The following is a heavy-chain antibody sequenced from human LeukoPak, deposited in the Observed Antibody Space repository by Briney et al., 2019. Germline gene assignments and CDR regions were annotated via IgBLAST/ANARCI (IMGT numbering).Heavy chain of an antibody. CDR1: GYTFTSYA. J-gene: IGHJ6*03. V-gene: IGHV1-8*03. D-gene: IGHD2-15*01. CDR3: ARVLGNRAADYYYYYMDV. Sequence: ASVKVSCKASGYTFTSYAMHWVRQAPGQRLEWMGWMNPNSGNTGYAQKFQGRVTITRNTSISTAYMELSSLRSEDTAVYYCARVLGNRAADYYYYYMDVWGKGTTVTVSS. CDR2: MNPNSGNT.